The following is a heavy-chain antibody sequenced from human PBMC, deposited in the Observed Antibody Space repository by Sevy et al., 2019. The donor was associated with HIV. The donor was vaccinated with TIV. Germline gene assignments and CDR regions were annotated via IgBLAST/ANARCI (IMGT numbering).Heavy chain of an antibody. CDR2: IWYDGTIK. CDR3: ARGGGYCGGDCYSIDY. Sequence: GGSLRLSCAASGFTFSSYVMHWVRQAPGKGLEWVALIWYDGTIKYYADYVKGRFTISRDNSKDTLFLQMNSLTPEDTAVYYCARGGGYCGGDCYSIDYWGQGALVTVSS. J-gene: IGHJ4*02. V-gene: IGHV3-33*08. D-gene: IGHD2-21*02. CDR1: GFTFSSYV.